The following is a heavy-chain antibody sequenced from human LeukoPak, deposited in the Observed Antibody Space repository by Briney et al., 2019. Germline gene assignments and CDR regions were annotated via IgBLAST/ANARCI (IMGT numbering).Heavy chain of an antibody. V-gene: IGHV4-34*01. J-gene: IGHJ6*02. D-gene: IGHD6-19*01. CDR2: INHSGST. CDR3: ARDSPHSSGWYGWELEPAYGMDV. Sequence: SETLSLTCAVYGGSFSGYYWSWIRQPPEKGLEWIGEINHSGSTNYNPSLKSRVTISVDTSKNQFSLKLSSVTAADTAVYYCARDSPHSSGWYGWELEPAYGMDVWGQGTTVTVSS. CDR1: GGSFSGYY.